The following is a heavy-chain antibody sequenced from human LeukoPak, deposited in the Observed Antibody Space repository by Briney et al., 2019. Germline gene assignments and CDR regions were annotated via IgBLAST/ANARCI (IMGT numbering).Heavy chain of an antibody. CDR2: ISATGINT. Sequence: GGSLRLSCAASGFTFTSYAMGWVRQAPGKGLEWVSAISATGINTYYADSVKGRFTISRDNAKNTLYLQMNSLRAEDTAVYYCAKEEVGAVAGRFDYWGQGTLVTVSS. J-gene: IGHJ4*02. CDR3: AKEEVGAVAGRFDY. V-gene: IGHV3-23*01. CDR1: GFTFTSYA. D-gene: IGHD6-19*01.